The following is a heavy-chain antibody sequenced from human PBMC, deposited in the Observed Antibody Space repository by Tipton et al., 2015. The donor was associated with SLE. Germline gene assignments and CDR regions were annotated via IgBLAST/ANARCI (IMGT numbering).Heavy chain of an antibody. Sequence: LSLTCTVSGGSISSHYWSWIRQAPGKGLEWVSGISWNSGSIGYADSVKGRFTISRDNAKNSLYLQMNSLRAEDTALYYCAKGRAAAGADAFDIWGQGTMVTVSS. D-gene: IGHD6-13*01. J-gene: IGHJ3*02. CDR2: ISWNSGSI. CDR1: GGSISSHY. V-gene: IGHV3-9*01. CDR3: AKGRAAAGADAFDI.